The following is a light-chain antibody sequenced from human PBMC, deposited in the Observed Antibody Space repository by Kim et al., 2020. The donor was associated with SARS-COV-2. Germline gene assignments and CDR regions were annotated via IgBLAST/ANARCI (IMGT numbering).Light chain of an antibody. V-gene: IGLV7-43*01. CDR3: LLHFGGAHV. CDR1: TGAVSSDSY. J-gene: IGLJ1*01. CDR2: DTT. Sequence: QAVVTQEPSVTVSPGGTVTLTCAPSTGAVSSDSYPKWFQQKPGQTPRSLIFDTTKKHSWTPARFSGSILGDKAALIVSDVQPEDEAEYYCLLHFGGAHVFGTGTKVTVL.